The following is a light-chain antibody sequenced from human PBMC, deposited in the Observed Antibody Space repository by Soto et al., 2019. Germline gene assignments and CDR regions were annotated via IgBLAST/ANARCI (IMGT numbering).Light chain of an antibody. CDR2: GAS. Sequence: EVVMTQSPATLSVSPGERATLCCRASQSVSSSYLAWYQQKPGQAPRLLIYGASTRATGIPARFSGSGSGTEFTLTISSLQSEDFAVYYCQQYNNWPPVTFGQGTKVDIK. CDR1: QSVSSSY. J-gene: IGKJ1*01. V-gene: IGKV3-15*01. CDR3: QQYNNWPPVT.